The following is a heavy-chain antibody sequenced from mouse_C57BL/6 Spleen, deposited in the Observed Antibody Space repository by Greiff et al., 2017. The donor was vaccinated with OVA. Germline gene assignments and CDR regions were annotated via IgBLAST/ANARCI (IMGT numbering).Heavy chain of an antibody. J-gene: IGHJ2*01. Sequence: EVMLVESGEGLVKPGGSLKLSCAASGFTFSSYAMSWVRQTPEKRLEWVAYISSGGDYIYYADTVKGRFTISRDNARNTLYLQMSSLKSEDTAMYYCTRADGGSDYFDYWGQGTTLTVSS. CDR1: GFTFSSYA. CDR2: ISSGGDYI. V-gene: IGHV5-9-1*02. D-gene: IGHD1-1*01. CDR3: TRADGGSDYFDY.